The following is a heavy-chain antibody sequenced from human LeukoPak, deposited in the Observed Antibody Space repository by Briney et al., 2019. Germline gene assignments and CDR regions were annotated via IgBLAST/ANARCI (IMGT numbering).Heavy chain of an antibody. CDR3: ARATTSAARYFDY. CDR1: GYTFTGNY. Sequence: ASVKVSCKASGYTFTGNYMHWVRQAPGQGLEWMGIINPSGGSTSYAQKFQGRVTMTRDMSTSTVYMELSSLRSEDTAVYYCARATTSAARYFDYWGQGTLVTVSS. CDR2: INPSGGST. D-gene: IGHD6-6*01. J-gene: IGHJ4*02. V-gene: IGHV1-46*01.